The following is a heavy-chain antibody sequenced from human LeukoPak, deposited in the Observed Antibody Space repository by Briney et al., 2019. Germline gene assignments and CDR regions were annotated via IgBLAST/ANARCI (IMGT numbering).Heavy chain of an antibody. CDR1: GFALSDYW. D-gene: IGHD6-13*01. CDR3: ARDIASAGLFFDS. J-gene: IGHJ4*02. V-gene: IGHV3-7*01. CDR2: IKYDGSER. Sequence: PGGSLGLSCVVSGFALSDYWMSWVRQAPGKGLQWVANIKYDGSERQYVDSVKGRFTISRDIAKNSVYLQMNSLGADDTAVYYCARDIASAGLFFDSWGQGTLVTVSS.